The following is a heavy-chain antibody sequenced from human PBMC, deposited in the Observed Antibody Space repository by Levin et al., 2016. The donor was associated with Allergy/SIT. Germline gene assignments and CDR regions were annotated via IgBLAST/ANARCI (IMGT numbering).Heavy chain of an antibody. CDR3: ARVGAAAGTDDY. D-gene: IGHD6-13*01. Sequence: WIRQSPSRGLEWLGRTYYRSKWYNDYAVSVKSRITINPDTSKNQFSLQLNSVTPEDTAVYYCARVGAAAGTDDYWGQGTLVTVSS. J-gene: IGHJ4*02. CDR2: TYYRSKWYN. V-gene: IGHV6-1*01.